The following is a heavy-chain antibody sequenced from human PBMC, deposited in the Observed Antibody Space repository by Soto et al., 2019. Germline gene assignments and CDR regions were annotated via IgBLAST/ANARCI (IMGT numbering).Heavy chain of an antibody. D-gene: IGHD3-22*01. J-gene: IGHJ5*02. CDR1: GGSISSGGYY. Sequence: SETLSLTCTVSGGSISSGGYYWSWIRQHPGKGLEWIGNIYYSGSTYYNPSLKSRVTISVDTSKNQFSLKLSSVTAADTAVYYCASDYYDSSGYGFDPWGQGTLVTVSS. V-gene: IGHV4-39*07. CDR3: ASDYYDSSGYGFDP. CDR2: IYYSGST.